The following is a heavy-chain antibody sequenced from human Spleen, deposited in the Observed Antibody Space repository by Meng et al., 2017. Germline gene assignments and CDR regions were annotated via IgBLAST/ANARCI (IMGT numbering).Heavy chain of an antibody. CDR1: GGSFSDYY. J-gene: IGHJ4*02. D-gene: IGHD4-11*01. CDR2: INHSGST. Sequence: SETLSLTCAVSGGSFSDYYWSWIRQPPGKGLEWIGEINHSGSTSYNPSLESRATISVDTSQNNLSLKLSSVTAADSAVYYCARGPTTMAHDFDYWGQGTLVTVSS. CDR3: ARGPTTMAHDFDY. V-gene: IGHV4-34*01.